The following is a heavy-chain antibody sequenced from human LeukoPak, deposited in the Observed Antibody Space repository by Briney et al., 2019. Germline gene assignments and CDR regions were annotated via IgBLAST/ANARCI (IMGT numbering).Heavy chain of an antibody. D-gene: IGHD4-17*01. Sequence: GGSLRLSCAASGFTFSSYGMHWVRQAPGKGLEWVAVIWYGGSNKYYADSVKGRFTISRDNSKNTLYLQMNSLRAEDTAVYYCAKDHSSDYGDYVPDAFDIWGQGTMVTVSS. J-gene: IGHJ3*02. CDR3: AKDHSSDYGDYVPDAFDI. CDR2: IWYGGSNK. V-gene: IGHV3-30*02. CDR1: GFTFSSYG.